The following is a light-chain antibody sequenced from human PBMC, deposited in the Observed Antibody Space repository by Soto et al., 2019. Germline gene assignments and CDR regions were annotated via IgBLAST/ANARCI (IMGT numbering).Light chain of an antibody. CDR1: SSDVGGYNY. J-gene: IGLJ2*01. CDR2: EVS. V-gene: IGLV2-8*01. Sequence: QSALTQPTSASGSPGQSVTISCTGTSSDVGGYNYVSWYQQHPGKAPKLMIYEVSKRPSGVPDRFSGSKSGNTASLTVSGLQAEDEADYYCSSYAGSGDVVFGGGTKLTVL. CDR3: SSYAGSGDVV.